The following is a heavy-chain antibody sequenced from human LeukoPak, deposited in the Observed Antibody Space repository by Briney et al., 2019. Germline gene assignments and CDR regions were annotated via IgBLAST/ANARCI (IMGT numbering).Heavy chain of an antibody. Sequence: SETLSLTCAVYGGSFSGYYWSWIRQPPGKGLEWIGEINHSGSTNYSPSLKSRVTISVDTSKNQFSLKLSSVTAADTAVYYCARYDFWSGRFDYWGQGTLVTVSS. J-gene: IGHJ4*02. CDR2: INHSGST. CDR1: GGSFSGYY. V-gene: IGHV4-34*01. CDR3: ARYDFWSGRFDY. D-gene: IGHD3-3*01.